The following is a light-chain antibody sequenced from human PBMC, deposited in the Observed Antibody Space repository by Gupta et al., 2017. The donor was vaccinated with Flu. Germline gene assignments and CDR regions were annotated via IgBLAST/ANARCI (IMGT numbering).Light chain of an antibody. J-gene: IGKJ5*01. CDR1: QSVSSY. CDR2: DAS. V-gene: IGKV3-11*01. CDR3: QQRSNWPPIT. Sequence: EIVLTQSPATLSLSPGERATLSCRASQSVSSYLAWYQQKPGQAPRLLIYDASNRATGIPARFSGSGSGTDFTLTISSREQEDFAGYYCQQRSNWPPITFGQGTXLEIK.